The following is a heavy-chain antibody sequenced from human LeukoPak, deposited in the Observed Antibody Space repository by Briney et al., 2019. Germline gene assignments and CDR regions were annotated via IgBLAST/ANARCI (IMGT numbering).Heavy chain of an antibody. J-gene: IGHJ1*01. CDR2: INSKSGGT. Sequence: ASVKVSCRASGYTFTGYYMHWVRQAPGQGLEWMGWINSKSGGTNYAQKFQGRVTMTRDTSISAAYMELSRLRSDDTAVYYCARSMAPSGSLYFQHWGQGPSSPSLQ. CDR1: GYTFTGYY. V-gene: IGHV1-2*02. CDR3: ARSMAPSGSLYFQH. D-gene: IGHD6-13*01.